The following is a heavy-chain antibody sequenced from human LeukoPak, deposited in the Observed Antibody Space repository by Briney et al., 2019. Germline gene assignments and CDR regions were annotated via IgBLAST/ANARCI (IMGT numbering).Heavy chain of an antibody. CDR2: INTDNGDT. V-gene: IGHV1-18*01. J-gene: IGHJ4*01. CDR1: GYTFTSYG. D-gene: IGHD3-16*01. CDR3: AREGLGELTLDY. Sequence: ASVKVSCKASGYTFTSYGISWVRQAPGQGLEWMGWINTDNGDTTYAQKLQGRVTMTTDTSSNTAYMELRSLRSDDTALYYCAREGLGELTLDYWGQGTLVTVSS.